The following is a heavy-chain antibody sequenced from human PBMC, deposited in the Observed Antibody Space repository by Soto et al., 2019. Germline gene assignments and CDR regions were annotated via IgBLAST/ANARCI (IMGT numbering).Heavy chain of an antibody. Sequence: GGSLRLSCAASGFSFSNFAMSWVRQAPGTGLEWVSSISGSGDKTYYLDSVKGRFTISRDNSKNTLYLHMNSLGAEDTAVYFCAKDYASTWYWYFDPWGQRTLVTVSS. D-gene: IGHD6-13*01. CDR1: GFSFSNFA. V-gene: IGHV3-23*01. CDR3: AKDYASTWYWYFDP. J-gene: IGHJ5*02. CDR2: ISGSGDKT.